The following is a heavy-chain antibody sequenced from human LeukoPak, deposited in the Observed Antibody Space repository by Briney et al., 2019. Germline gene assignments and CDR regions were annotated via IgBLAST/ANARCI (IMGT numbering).Heavy chain of an antibody. D-gene: IGHD6-19*01. CDR1: GFTFSSYA. CDR2: ISYDGSNK. V-gene: IGHV3-30*04. Sequence: GRSLRLSCAASGFTFSSYATHWVRQAPGKGLEWVAVISYDGSNKYYADSVKGRFTISRDNSKNTLYLQMNSLRAEDTAVYYCARPPPTSSGWYFDYWGQGTLVTVSS. CDR3: ARPPPTSSGWYFDY. J-gene: IGHJ4*02.